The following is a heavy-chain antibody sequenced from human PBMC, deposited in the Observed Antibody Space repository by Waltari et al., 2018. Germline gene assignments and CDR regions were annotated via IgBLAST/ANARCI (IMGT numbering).Heavy chain of an antibody. CDR3: ARDGDGGELDY. CDR1: GGTFRSYA. J-gene: IGHJ4*02. Sequence: QVQLVQSGAEVTKPGSSVTVACKPSGGTFRSYAISLGRQAPGQGLEWMGGIIPIFGTANYAQKFQGRVTITADESTSTDYMELSSLRSEETAVYYCARDGDGGELDYWGQGTLVTVSS. CDR2: IIPIFGTA. V-gene: IGHV1-69*01. D-gene: IGHD4-17*01.